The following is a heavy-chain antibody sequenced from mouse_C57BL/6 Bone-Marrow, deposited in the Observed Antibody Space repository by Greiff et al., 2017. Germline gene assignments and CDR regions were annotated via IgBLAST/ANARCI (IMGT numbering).Heavy chain of an antibody. CDR2: INPSNGGT. V-gene: IGHV1-53*01. D-gene: IGHD1-1*01. CDR1: GYTFTRYW. Sequence: QVQLKQSGTELVKPGASVKLSCKASGYTFTRYWMHWVKQRPGQGLEWIGNINPSNGGTNYNEKFKSKATLTVDKSSSTAYMQLSSLTSEDSAVYYCARYPPYYGSSYDWFAYWGQGTLVTVSA. CDR3: ARYPPYYGSSYDWFAY. J-gene: IGHJ3*01.